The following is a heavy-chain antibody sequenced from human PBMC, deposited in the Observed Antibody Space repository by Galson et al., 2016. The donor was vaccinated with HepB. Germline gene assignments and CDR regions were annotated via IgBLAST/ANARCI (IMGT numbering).Heavy chain of an antibody. J-gene: IGHJ5*02. Sequence: SLRLSCAASRFHFSMYAMHWVRQAPGKGLEWVAMIWREGIRTFYADSVKGRFTISRDNSIYTSYLQMNSLRVEDTAVYYCARDSFTLFGVTPNWFDPWGQGTLVTVSS. CDR2: IWREGIRT. V-gene: IGHV3-33*01. CDR1: RFHFSMYA. CDR3: ARDSFTLFGVTPNWFDP. D-gene: IGHD3-3*01.